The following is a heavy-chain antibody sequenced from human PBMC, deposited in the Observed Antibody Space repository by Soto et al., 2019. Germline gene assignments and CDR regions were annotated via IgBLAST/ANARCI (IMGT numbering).Heavy chain of an antibody. CDR1: GFTFSSYT. V-gene: IGHV3-23*01. D-gene: IGHD2-2*01. Sequence: LRLSCAASGFTFSSYTMSWVRQAPGKGPEWVSSISGSGGSTYYADSVKGRFTISRDNSRNTLYLQMNTLRAEDTAVYYCAPGGYCSSSSCSRRYYYGMDVWGQGTTVTVSS. J-gene: IGHJ6*02. CDR3: APGGYCSSSSCSRRYYYGMDV. CDR2: ISGSGGST.